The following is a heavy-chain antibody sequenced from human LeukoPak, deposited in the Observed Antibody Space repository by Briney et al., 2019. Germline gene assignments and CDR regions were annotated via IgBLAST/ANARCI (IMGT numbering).Heavy chain of an antibody. CDR2: IWYDGSNK. D-gene: IGHD3-22*01. CDR1: GFTFSSYG. Sequence: GGSLRLSCAASGFTFSSYGMHWVRQAPGKGLEWVALIWYDGSNKYYADSVKGRFTISRDNSKNTLYLQMNSLRADDTAVYYCARDRYYHDSSGQFDYWGQGTLVTVSS. J-gene: IGHJ4*02. CDR3: ARDRYYHDSSGQFDY. V-gene: IGHV3-33*01.